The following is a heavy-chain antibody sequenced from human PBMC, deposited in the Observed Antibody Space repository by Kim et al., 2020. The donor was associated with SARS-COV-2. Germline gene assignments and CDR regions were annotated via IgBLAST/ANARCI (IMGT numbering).Heavy chain of an antibody. V-gene: IGHV1-2*06. CDR1: GYSFTGYY. Sequence: ASVKVSCKASGYSFTGYYMHWVRQAPGQGLEWMGRINPNSGDTNYAQKFQGRFTMTRDTSISTAYMELSRLRSDDTAVYYCAAQALRSLTGTTGYWGQGTLVTVSS. CDR2: INPNSGDT. D-gene: IGHD1-20*01. J-gene: IGHJ4*02. CDR3: AAQALRSLTGTTGY.